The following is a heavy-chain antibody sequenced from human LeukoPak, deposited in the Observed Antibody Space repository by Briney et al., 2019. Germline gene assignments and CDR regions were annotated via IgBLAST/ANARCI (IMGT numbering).Heavy chain of an antibody. J-gene: IGHJ5*02. CDR3: AAGGASAP. Sequence: PGASLQISCEDSGSFFTNFWIGWVRQLPGKGLEWMGVISPGDSGIRYSPSFQGQVTISVDKSISTAYLQWSSLKASDSAMYYCAAGGASAPWGQGTLVTVPS. V-gene: IGHV5-51*01. D-gene: IGHD3-16*01. CDR2: ISPGDSGI. CDR1: GSFFTNFW.